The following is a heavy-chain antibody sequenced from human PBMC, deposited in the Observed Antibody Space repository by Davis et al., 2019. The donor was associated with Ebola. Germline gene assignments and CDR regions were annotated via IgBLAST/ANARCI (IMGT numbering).Heavy chain of an antibody. J-gene: IGHJ6*03. CDR2: INHSGST. D-gene: IGHD2-8*02. Sequence: PSETLSLTCAVYGGSFSGYYRSWIRQPPGKGLEWIGGINHSGSTNYNPSLKSRVTITVDTSKNQFSLKLSSVTAADTAVYYCARGLLGYYYMDVWGKGTTVTVSS. CDR1: GGSFSGYY. V-gene: IGHV4-34*01. CDR3: ARGLLGYYYMDV.